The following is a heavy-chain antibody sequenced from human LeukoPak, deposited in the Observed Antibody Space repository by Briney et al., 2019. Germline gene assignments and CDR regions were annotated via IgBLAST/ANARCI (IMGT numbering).Heavy chain of an antibody. CDR2: IYTSGST. CDR1: GGSISSGSYY. D-gene: IGHD6-25*01. J-gene: IGHJ6*04. Sequence: SETLSLTCTVSGGSISSGSYYWSWIRQPARKGLEWIGRIYTSGSTNYNPSLKSRVTISVDTSKNQFSLKLSSVTAADTAVYYCAREPIAATTDVWGKGTTVTVSS. CDR3: AREPIAATTDV. V-gene: IGHV4-61*02.